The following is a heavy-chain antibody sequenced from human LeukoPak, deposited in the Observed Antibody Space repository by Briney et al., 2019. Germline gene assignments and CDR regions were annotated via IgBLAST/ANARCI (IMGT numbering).Heavy chain of an antibody. D-gene: IGHD3-10*01. CDR3: ARGSNNRKLLWFGELSYVDY. CDR2: IIPIFGTA. CDR1: GGTFSSYA. J-gene: IGHJ4*02. Sequence: SVKVSCKASGGTFSSYAISWVRQAPGQGLEWMGGIIPIFGTANYAQKFQGRVTITADESTSTAYMELSSLRSEDTAVYYCARGSNNRKLLWFGELSYVDYWGQGTLVTVSA. V-gene: IGHV1-69*13.